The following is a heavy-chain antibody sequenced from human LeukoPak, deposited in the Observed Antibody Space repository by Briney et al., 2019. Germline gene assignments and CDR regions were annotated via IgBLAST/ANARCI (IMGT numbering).Heavy chain of an antibody. CDR3: ARAPMVRGVIIDYYYYMDV. Sequence: ASVKVSCKASGYTFTSYYMHWVRQAPGQGLEWMGIINPSGDRTTYAQKFQGRVTMTRDMSTSTAYMELSSLRSEDTAVYYCARAPMVRGVIIDYYYYMDVWGKGTTVTVSS. J-gene: IGHJ6*03. V-gene: IGHV1-46*01. CDR1: GYTFTSYY. CDR2: INPSGDRT. D-gene: IGHD3-10*01.